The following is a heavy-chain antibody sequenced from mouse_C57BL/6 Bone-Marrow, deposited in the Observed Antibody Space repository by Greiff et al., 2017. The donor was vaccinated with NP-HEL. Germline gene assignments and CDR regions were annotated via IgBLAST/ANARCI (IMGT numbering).Heavy chain of an antibody. CDR2: INPNNGGT. V-gene: IGHV1-26*01. J-gene: IGHJ4*01. Sequence: EVQLQQSGPELVKPGASVKISCKASGYTFTDYYMNWVKQSHGKSLEWIGDINPNNGGTSYNQKFKGKATLTVDKSSSTAYMELRSLTSEDSAVYYCARERDSSGYVGAMDYWGQGTSVTVSS. CDR1: GYTFTDYY. D-gene: IGHD3-2*02. CDR3: ARERDSSGYVGAMDY.